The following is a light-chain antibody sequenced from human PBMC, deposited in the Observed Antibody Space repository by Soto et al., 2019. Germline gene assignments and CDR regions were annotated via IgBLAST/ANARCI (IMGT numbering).Light chain of an antibody. CDR3: HQRSNWPLT. J-gene: IGKJ4*01. V-gene: IGKV3-11*01. CDR2: DTS. Sequence: EVVLTQSPATLSLSPGERATLSCRASQSISSYFAWYQQKPGQAPRLLIYDTSNRATGIPARFSGSGSGTDFTLTISSLEPEDSAVYYCHQRSNWPLTFSGGTKVEIK. CDR1: QSISSY.